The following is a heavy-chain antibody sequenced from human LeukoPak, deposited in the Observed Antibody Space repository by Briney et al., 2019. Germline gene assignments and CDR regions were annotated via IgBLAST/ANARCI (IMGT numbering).Heavy chain of an antibody. CDR1: GGSISSGSYY. Sequence: SQTLSLTCTVSGGSISSGSYYWSWIRQPAGRGLEWIGRIYASGSTNYNPSLKSRVTISVDTSKNQFSLKLSSVTAADTAVYYCARASTSWNWFDPWGQGTLVTVSS. J-gene: IGHJ5*02. CDR2: IYASGST. D-gene: IGHD2-2*01. V-gene: IGHV4-61*02. CDR3: ARASTSWNWFDP.